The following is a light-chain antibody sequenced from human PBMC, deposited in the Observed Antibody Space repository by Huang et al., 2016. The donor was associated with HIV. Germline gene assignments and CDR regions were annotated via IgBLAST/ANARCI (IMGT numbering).Light chain of an antibody. CDR3: QQYNNWRT. CDR2: CAS. Sequence: EIVMTQSPATLSVSPGERATLSCRASQSVSSNLAWYQQKPGQAPRLLISCASTRATGIPARFSGSGSGTEFTLTISSLQSEDFAVYYCQQYNNWRTFGQGTKVEIK. J-gene: IGKJ1*01. V-gene: IGKV3-15*01. CDR1: QSVSSN.